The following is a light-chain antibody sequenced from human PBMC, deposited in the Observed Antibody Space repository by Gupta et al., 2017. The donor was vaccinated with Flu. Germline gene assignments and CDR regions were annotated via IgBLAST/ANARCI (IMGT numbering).Light chain of an antibody. V-gene: IGKV3-15*01. J-gene: IGKJ1*01. CDR3: QQDNEGHPFGA. Sequence: ETVMAQSPATLSVSPGGRATLSCRARQSVSRNLAWYQQKPGQAPRLLIYGASTRAKGITARFSGSGAGTEFTLTITSRQSEDFEVYYCQQDNEGHPFGAFGQGTKVEIK. CDR2: GAS. CDR1: QSVSRN.